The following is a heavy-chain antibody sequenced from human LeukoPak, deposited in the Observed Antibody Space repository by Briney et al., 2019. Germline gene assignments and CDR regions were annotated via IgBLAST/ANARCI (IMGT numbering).Heavy chain of an antibody. J-gene: IGHJ4*02. D-gene: IGHD3-3*01. Sequence: SETLSLTCAVYGGSFSGYYWSWIRQPPGKGLEWIGEINHSGSTNYNPSLKSRVTISVDTSKNQFSRKLSSVTAADTAVYYCARVVAFGVVIGGWYYFDYWGQGTLVTVSS. V-gene: IGHV4-34*01. CDR2: INHSGST. CDR3: ARVVAFGVVIGGWYYFDY. CDR1: GGSFSGYY.